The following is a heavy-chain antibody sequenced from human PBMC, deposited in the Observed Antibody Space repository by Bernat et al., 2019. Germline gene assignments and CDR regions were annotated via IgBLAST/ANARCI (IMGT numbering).Heavy chain of an antibody. CDR1: GGSISSSSYY. D-gene: IGHD3-22*01. V-gene: IGHV4-39*01. Sequence: QLQLQESCPGLVKPSETLSLTCTVPGGSISSSSYYWGWIRQPPGKGLEWIGSIYYSGSTYYNPSLKSRVTISVDTSKNQFSLKLRCVTAGDTAVYYCAREPRITRIVVTDDAFDIWGRGTMVTVSS. CDR2: IYYSGST. J-gene: IGHJ3*02. CDR3: AREPRITRIVVTDDAFDI.